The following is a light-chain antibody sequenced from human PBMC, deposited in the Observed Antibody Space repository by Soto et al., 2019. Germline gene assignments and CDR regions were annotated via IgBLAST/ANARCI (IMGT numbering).Light chain of an antibody. CDR3: NSYTTTSALV. V-gene: IGLV2-14*01. J-gene: IGLJ1*01. CDR2: EVS. CDR1: SADIGSHDY. Sequence: QSVLTQPASVSGSPGQSITISCTGSSADIGSHDYVSWYQQHPGKVPKLIIYEVSKRPSGASDRFSGSKSGNAAYLSISGLQPEDAADYYCNSYTTTSALVFGTGTKVTVL.